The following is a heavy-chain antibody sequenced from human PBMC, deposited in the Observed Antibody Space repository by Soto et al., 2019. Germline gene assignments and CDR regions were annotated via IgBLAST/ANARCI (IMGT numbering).Heavy chain of an antibody. CDR1: GGSFSGYY. J-gene: IGHJ4*02. V-gene: IGHV4-34*01. Sequence: QVQLQQWGAGLLKPSETLSLTCAVYGGSFSGYYWSWIRQPPGKGLEWIGEINHSGSTNYNPSLKSRVTISVDTSKNQFSLKLSSVTAADTAVYYCARGERPGYDFRSGYYTGFYFDYWGQGTLVTVSS. CDR2: INHSGST. CDR3: ARGERPGYDFRSGYYTGFYFDY. D-gene: IGHD3-3*01.